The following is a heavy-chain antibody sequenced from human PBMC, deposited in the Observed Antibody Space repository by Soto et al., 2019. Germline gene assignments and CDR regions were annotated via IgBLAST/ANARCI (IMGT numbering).Heavy chain of an antibody. J-gene: IGHJ3*02. CDR1: GGSISSSSYY. V-gene: IGHV4-39*01. CDR3: ARQFFLEWQKAFDI. Sequence: QLQLQESGPGLVKPSETLSLTCTVSGGSISSSSYYWGWIRQPPGKGLEWIGSIYYSGSTYYNPSLKSRVTISVDTSKNQFSLKLSSVTAADTAVYYCARQFFLEWQKAFDIWGQGTMVTVSS. CDR2: IYYSGST. D-gene: IGHD3-3*01.